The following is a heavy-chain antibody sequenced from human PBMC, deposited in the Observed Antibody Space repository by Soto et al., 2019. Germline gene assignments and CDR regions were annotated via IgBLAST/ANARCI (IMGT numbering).Heavy chain of an antibody. V-gene: IGHV3-7*01. CDR3: VKAWYNDVWGYYFDY. Sequence: EVQLVESGGGLVQPGGSLRLSCAASGFTFSSYWMTWVRQAPGKGLEWVANIKEDGSGKYYVDSVKGRFTISRDNTKNSLYLQLNSLGAEDTATYYCVKAWYNDVWGYYFDYWGQGTLVTVSS. CDR1: GFTFSSYW. CDR2: IKEDGSGK. J-gene: IGHJ4*02. D-gene: IGHD3-10*02.